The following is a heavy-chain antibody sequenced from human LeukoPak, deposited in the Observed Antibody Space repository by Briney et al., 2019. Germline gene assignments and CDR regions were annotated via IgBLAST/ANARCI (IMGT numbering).Heavy chain of an antibody. CDR2: ISGGGST. CDR3: VKDPAGDYPYYFDY. CDR1: GFTFSSYA. Sequence: PGGSLRLSCAASGFTFSSYAMSWVRQAPGKGLEWVSTISGGGSTYYADSVKGRFTISRDNSKNTLYLQMNSLRAEDTAVYYCVKDPAGDYPYYFDYWGQGTLVTVSS. J-gene: IGHJ4*02. V-gene: IGHV3-23*01. D-gene: IGHD3-10*01.